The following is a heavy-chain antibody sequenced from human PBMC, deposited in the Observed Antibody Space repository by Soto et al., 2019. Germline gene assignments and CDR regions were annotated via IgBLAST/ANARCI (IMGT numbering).Heavy chain of an antibody. V-gene: IGHV4-34*01. Sequence: QVQLQQWGAGLLKPSETLSLTCAVYGGSFSGYYWTWIRQPPGKGLEWIGEINHSESTNYNPSLKSRVNISVDASKNQFSLKLSSVTAADTAVYYCAAGKYGVWGQGTLVTVSS. J-gene: IGHJ4*02. CDR3: AAGKYGV. D-gene: IGHD3-10*01. CDR2: INHSEST. CDR1: GGSFSGYY.